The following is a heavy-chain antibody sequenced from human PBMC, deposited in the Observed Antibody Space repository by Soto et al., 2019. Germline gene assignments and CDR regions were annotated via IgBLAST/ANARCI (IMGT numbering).Heavy chain of an antibody. CDR3: ARENKDVNKSTSISSGFHGMDV. CDR1: GFTFRSHS. CDR2: ISTSSSFI. V-gene: IGHV3-21*01. Sequence: GGSLRLSCEGSGFTFRSHSMNWVRQAPGRGLEWVASISTSSSFIYYGDSVRSRFIISRDNAKNSLDLQMDSLTVEDTAVYYCARENKDVNKSTSISSGFHGMDVWGQGITVTVSS. D-gene: IGHD2-2*01. J-gene: IGHJ6*02.